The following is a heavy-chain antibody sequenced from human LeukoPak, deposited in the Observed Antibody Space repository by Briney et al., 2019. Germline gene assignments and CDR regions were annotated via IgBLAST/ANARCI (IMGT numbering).Heavy chain of an antibody. V-gene: IGHV4-34*01. Sequence: SETLSLTCAVYGGSFSGHHWNWIRQPPGKGLEWIGEINHDGSTNCNPSLKSRVTISVDTSKNQFSLKLTSVTAADTAVYYCARARGTVAIDYWGHGSLVTVSS. CDR1: GGSFSGHH. D-gene: IGHD5-12*01. CDR3: ARARGTVAIDY. J-gene: IGHJ4*01. CDR2: INHDGST.